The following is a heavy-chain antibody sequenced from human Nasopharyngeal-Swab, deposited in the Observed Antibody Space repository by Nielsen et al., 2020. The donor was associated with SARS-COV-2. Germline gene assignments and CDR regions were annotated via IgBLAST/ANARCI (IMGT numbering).Heavy chain of an antibody. CDR2: IYYSGST. J-gene: IGHJ4*02. V-gene: IGHV4-61*01. CDR1: GGSVSSCSYY. D-gene: IGHD1-26*01. CDR3: ARDLYSGSYGFDY. Sequence: SETLSLTCTVSGGSVSSCSYYWIWIRPPPGKGLEWIGYIYYSGSTNYNPSLKSRVTISVDTSKNQFSLKLSSVTAADTAVYYCARDLYSGSYGFDYWGQGTLVTVSS.